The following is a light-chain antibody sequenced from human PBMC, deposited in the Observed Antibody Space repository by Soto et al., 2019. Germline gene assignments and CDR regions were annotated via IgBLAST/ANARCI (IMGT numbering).Light chain of an antibody. CDR3: QQYNSYSRT. Sequence: EIVMTQSPATLSVSPGESATLSCRASQSVTGNVAWYQQKPGQAPRLLIYGSSTRATGFPARFSGSGSGTEFTLTISSLQPDDFATYYCQQYNSYSRTFGQGTKVDIK. CDR2: GSS. V-gene: IGKV3-15*01. CDR1: QSVTGN. J-gene: IGKJ1*01.